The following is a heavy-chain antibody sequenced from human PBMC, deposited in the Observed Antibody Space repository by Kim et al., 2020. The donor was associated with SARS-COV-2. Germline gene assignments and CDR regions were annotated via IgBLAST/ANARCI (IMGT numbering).Heavy chain of an antibody. D-gene: IGHD3-22*01. J-gene: IGHJ4*02. CDR2: IKRKTDGGTT. V-gene: IGHV3-15*01. CDR3: TTSKTYYYDSSGYVG. Sequence: GGSLRLSCVASGFTFSNAWMSWVRQAPGKGLEWVGHIKRKTDGGTTDYAAPVKGRFTISRDDSKNTLYLQMNSLKTEDTAVYYCTTSKTYYYDSSGYVGWGQGTLVTVSS. CDR1: GFTFSNAW.